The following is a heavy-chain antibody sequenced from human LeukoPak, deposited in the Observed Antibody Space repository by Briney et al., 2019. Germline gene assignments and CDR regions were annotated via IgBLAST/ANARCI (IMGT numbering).Heavy chain of an antibody. CDR3: ARGSDLGSYNELEY. CDR2: NTGSVG. CDR1: GFTFSSFA. D-gene: IGHD3-10*01. J-gene: IGHJ4*02. Sequence: GGSLRLPCTASGFTFSSFAMSWVRQAPGKGLEWVSGNTGSVGYYANSVKGRFTISRDNSKNTLYLQMNSLGAEDTATYYCARGSDLGSYNELEYWGQGTLVTVSS. V-gene: IGHV3-23*01.